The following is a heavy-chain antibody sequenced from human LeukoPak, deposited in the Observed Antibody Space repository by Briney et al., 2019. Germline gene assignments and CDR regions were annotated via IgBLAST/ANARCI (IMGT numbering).Heavy chain of an antibody. CDR2: ISGSGDST. J-gene: IGHJ4*02. Sequence: GGSLRLSCAASKFNFAMSWVRQTAGKGLEWVSAISGSGDSTFYADSVKGRFTISRDNSKNTLYLQMNSLRAEDTAVYYCARHFRGAADYWGQGTLVTVSS. D-gene: IGHD3-10*01. CDR3: ARHFRGAADY. V-gene: IGHV3-23*01. CDR1: KFNFA.